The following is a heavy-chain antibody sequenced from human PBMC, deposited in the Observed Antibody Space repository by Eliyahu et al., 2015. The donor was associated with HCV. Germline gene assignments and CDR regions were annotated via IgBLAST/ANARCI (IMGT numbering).Heavy chain of an antibody. Sequence: QLQLLESGPGLVKLRRPCPSPALSLVAPSPVMIIIGAGVASPQGGAWSGIGGIYYNGRPFYNPSLRSRVLMSVDRSKKQFSLRLTSVTAADTAVYYCAREFGVVSGHGLDVWGQGTTVTVSS. CDR1: VAPSPVMII. V-gene: IGHV4-39*02. CDR2: IYYNGRP. D-gene: IGHD3-3*01. J-gene: IGHJ6*02. CDR3: AREFGVVSGHGLDV.